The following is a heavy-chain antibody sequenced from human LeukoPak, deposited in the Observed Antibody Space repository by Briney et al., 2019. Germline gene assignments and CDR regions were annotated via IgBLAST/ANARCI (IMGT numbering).Heavy chain of an antibody. Sequence: PSETLSLTCTVSGGSISSGSYYWSWIRQPAGKGLEWIGRIYTSGSTNYNPSLKSRVTISVDTSKNQFSLKLSSVTAADTAVYYCARAVTIFGVVILDYWGQGTLVTVSS. CDR1: GGSISSGSYY. D-gene: IGHD3-3*01. J-gene: IGHJ4*02. CDR2: IYTSGST. V-gene: IGHV4-61*02. CDR3: ARAVTIFGVVILDY.